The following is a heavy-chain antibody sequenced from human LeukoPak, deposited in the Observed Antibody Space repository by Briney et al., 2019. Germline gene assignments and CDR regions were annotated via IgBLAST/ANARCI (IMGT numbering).Heavy chain of an antibody. CDR3: ARVRAYNEFDY. CDR1: GGSISSYY. Sequence: SETLSLTCTVSGGSISSYYWSWIRQPPGKGLEWIGYIYYSGSTNYNPSLKSRVTISVDTSKNQFSLKLSSVTAADTAVYYCARVRAYNEFDYWGQGTLVTVSS. J-gene: IGHJ4*02. D-gene: IGHD1-14*01. V-gene: IGHV4-59*01. CDR2: IYYSGST.